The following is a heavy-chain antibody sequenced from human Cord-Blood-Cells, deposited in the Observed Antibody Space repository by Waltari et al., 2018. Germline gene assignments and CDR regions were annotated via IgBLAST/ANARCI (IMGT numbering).Heavy chain of an antibody. J-gene: IGHJ4*02. V-gene: IGHV4-39*01. D-gene: IGHD6-13*01. CDR3: ARPRYSSSWYVDY. CDR1: GGSISSSSYY. Sequence: QLQLQESGPGLVKPSETLSLTCTVSGGSISSSSYYWGWIRQPPGKGLEWIGSIYYSGITYYNPSLKRRVTISVDTSKNQFSLKRSSVTAADTAVYYCARPRYSSSWYVDYWGQGTLVTVSS. CDR2: IYYSGIT.